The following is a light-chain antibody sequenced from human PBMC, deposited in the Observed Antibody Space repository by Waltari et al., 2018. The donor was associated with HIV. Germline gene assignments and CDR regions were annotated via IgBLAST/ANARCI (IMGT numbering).Light chain of an antibody. J-gene: IGLJ3*02. V-gene: IGLV4-69*01. Sequence: QLVLTHSPSASASLGASVKLTCTLSGGHSNSAIAWHQQPPEKGPRYLMKLTSDGSHSKGDGIPDRFSGSSSGPGRYLTISSLRSEDEGDYYCQTWGAGILVFGGGTKLTVL. CDR3: QTWGAGILV. CDR1: GGHSNSA. CDR2: LTSDGSH.